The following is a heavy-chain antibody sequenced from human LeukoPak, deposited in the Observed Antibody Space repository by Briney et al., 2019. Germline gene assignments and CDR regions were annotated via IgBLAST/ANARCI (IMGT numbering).Heavy chain of an antibody. D-gene: IGHD3-10*02. CDR3: ASPTDGVRPYYYYGMDV. V-gene: IGHV1-2*02. CDR2: INPNSGGT. CDR1: GYTFTGYY. J-gene: IGHJ6*02. Sequence: ASVKVSCKASGYTFTGYYMHWVRQAPGQGLEWMGWINPNSGGTNYAQKFQGRVTMTRDTSISTAYMELSRLRSDDTAVYYCASPTDGVRPYYYYGMDVWGQGTTVTVSS.